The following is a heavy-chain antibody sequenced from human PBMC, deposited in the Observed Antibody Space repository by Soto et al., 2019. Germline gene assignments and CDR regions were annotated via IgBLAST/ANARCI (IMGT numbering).Heavy chain of an antibody. V-gene: IGHV3-33*01. CDR2: IWYDGSNK. CDR1: GFTFSSYG. J-gene: IGHJ6*02. CDR3: ASIVVVPAAQGGYYYYGMDV. D-gene: IGHD2-2*01. Sequence: GGSLRLSCAASGFTFSSYGMHWVRQAPGKGLEWVAVIWYDGSNKYYADSVKGRFTISRDNSKNTLYLQMNSLKTEDTAVYYCASIVVVPAAQGGYYYYGMDVWGQGTTVTVS.